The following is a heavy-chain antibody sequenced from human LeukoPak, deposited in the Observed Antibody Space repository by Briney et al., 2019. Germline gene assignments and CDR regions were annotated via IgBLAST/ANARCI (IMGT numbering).Heavy chain of an antibody. CDR3: AREPYNWNYVSYYGMDV. CDR2: IWNDGRDK. D-gene: IGHD1-7*01. J-gene: IGHJ6*02. V-gene: IGHV3-33*01. CDR1: GFSFSSYG. Sequence: GGSLRLSCATSGFSFSSYGMHWVRQAPGKGLEWVAVIWNDGRDKFYADSVRGRFTISRDNSKNTLYLQMNSLRAEDTAVYYCAREPYNWNYVSYYGMDVWGQGTTVTVSS.